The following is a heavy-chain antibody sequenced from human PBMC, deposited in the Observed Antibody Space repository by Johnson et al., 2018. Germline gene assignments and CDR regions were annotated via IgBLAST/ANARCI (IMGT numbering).Heavy chain of an antibody. J-gene: IGHJ6*03. CDR3: AKDAGATEGLVFDYYMNG. CDR2: ISWNRGSI. V-gene: IGHV3-9*01. D-gene: IGHD6-19*01. Sequence: QLGQSGGGLVEPGRSLRRSCAASGFTFDDYAMHWVRHAPGKCLEWVSGISWNRGSIGLADAVNGRLTISRDKAKNSLYLQMDSLRAEDTALYYCAKDAGATEGLVFDYYMNGWGKGTTVTVSS. CDR1: GFTFDDYA.